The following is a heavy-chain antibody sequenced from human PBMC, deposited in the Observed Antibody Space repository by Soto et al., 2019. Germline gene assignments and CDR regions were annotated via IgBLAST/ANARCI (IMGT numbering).Heavy chain of an antibody. CDR3: ARDWGDYEGGAWFDP. D-gene: IGHD4-17*01. CDR2: IYYSGST. V-gene: IGHV4-59*01. Sequence: QVQLQESGPGLVKPSETLSLTCTVSGGSISSYYWSWIRQPPGKGLEWIGYIYYSGSTNYNPSLKSRVTISVDTAKNQFALKLSSVTAAATAVYYCARDWGDYEGGAWFDPWGQGTLVTVSS. J-gene: IGHJ5*02. CDR1: GGSISSYY.